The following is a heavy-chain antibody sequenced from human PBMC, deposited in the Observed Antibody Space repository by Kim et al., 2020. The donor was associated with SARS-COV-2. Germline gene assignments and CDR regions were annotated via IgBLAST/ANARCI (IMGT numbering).Heavy chain of an antibody. V-gene: IGHV1-46*01. CDR2: INPSGGST. CDR3: ARVGLRGSGRLGHWFDP. Sequence: ASVKVSCKASGYTFTSYYMHWVRQAPGQGLEWMGIINPSGGSTSYAQKFQGRVTMTRDTSTSTVYMELSSLRSEDTAVYYCARVGLRGSGRLGHWFDPWGQGTLVTVSS. CDR1: GYTFTSYY. D-gene: IGHD6-25*01. J-gene: IGHJ5*02.